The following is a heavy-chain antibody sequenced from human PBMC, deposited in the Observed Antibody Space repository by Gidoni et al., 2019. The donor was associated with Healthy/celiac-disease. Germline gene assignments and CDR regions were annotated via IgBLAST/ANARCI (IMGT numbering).Heavy chain of an antibody. CDR1: GFTLGDYA. J-gene: IGHJ4*02. D-gene: IGHD3-22*01. CDR3: TRDDEDNYDSSGYYVY. Sequence: EVQLVESGGGWVRPGRSLRLSCTASGFTLGDYASSLFRQAPGRGRELVVFIRSNAYGETTEYAASVKGRFTISRDDSKSIAYLQMNSLKTEDTAVSYCTRDDEDNYDSSGYYVYWCQGTLVTVSS. CDR2: IRSNAYGETT. V-gene: IGHV3-49*03.